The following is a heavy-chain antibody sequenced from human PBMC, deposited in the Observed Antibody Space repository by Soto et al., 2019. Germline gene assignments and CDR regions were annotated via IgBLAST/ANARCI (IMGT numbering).Heavy chain of an antibody. CDR1: GGTFSSYS. D-gene: IGHD1-26*01. V-gene: IGHV1-69*01. CDR3: ARDGGRHSGGMDY. CDR2: IIPIFGTA. J-gene: IGHJ4*02. Sequence: QVQLVQSGAEVKKPGSSVKVSCKASGGTFSSYSINWVRQAPGQGLEWMGEIIPIFGTANYAQKFQGRVTITADESTSTASMELSSLRSEDTAVYYCARDGGRHSGGMDYWGQGTLVTVSS.